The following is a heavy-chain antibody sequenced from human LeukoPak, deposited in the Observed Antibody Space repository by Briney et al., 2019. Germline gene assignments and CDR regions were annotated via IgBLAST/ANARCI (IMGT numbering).Heavy chain of an antibody. CDR3: ARVYASGWLGVDY. J-gene: IGHJ4*02. Sequence: PSETLSLTCTVSGGSIDNYYWTWIRQPPGKGLEWIGYIYYSGSTNYNPSLRSRVTISVDTSKNQFSLKLSSVTAADTAVYYCARVYASGWLGVDYWGQGTLVTVSS. D-gene: IGHD3-3*01. CDR2: IYYSGST. CDR1: GGSIDNYY. V-gene: IGHV4-59*08.